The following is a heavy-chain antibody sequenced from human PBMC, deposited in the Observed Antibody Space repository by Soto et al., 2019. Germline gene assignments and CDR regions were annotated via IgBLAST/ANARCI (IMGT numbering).Heavy chain of an antibody. CDR1: GFTFSHYG. CDR2: ISYDGRDE. CDR3: VKQESEGYFEH. J-gene: IGHJ4*01. Sequence: GSLRLSCAVSGFTFSHYGMHWVRQAPGAGLQWVAVISYDGRDEHYIDSVKGRFIVSRDNSKNTVYLQMNSLRPEDTAVYYCVKQESEGYFEHWGHGTLVTISS. V-gene: IGHV3-30*18.